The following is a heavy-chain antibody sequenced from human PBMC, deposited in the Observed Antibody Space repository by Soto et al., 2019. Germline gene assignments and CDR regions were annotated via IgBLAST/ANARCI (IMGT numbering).Heavy chain of an antibody. Sequence: GGSLRLSCAASGFTVSNYWMNWVRQAPGKGLVWVSHTKNDGTTSYADSVEGRFTVSRDDAKNSFYLQMNSLRADDTAVYYCAKDRGEEGLKFLEWFGGMDVWGHGTTVTVSS. D-gene: IGHD3-3*01. CDR3: AKDRGEEGLKFLEWFGGMDV. CDR1: GFTVSNYW. V-gene: IGHV3-74*01. J-gene: IGHJ6*02. CDR2: TKNDGTT.